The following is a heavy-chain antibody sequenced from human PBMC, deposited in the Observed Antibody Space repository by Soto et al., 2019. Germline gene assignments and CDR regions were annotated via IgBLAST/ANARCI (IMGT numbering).Heavy chain of an antibody. J-gene: IGHJ5*02. CDR2: INHSGST. D-gene: IGHD3-22*01. V-gene: IGHV4-34*01. Sequence: AETLSLTCAVYGGSFIGYYWIWIRQPPGKGLEWIVEINHSGSTNYNPSLKSRVTISVDTSKNQFSLKLSSVTAADTAVYYCARAEDYYDSSGYYSWFDPWGQGTLVTVSS. CDR1: GGSFIGYY. CDR3: ARAEDYYDSSGYYSWFDP.